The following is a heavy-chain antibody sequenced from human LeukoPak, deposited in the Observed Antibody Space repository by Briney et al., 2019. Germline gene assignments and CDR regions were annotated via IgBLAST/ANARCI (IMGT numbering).Heavy chain of an antibody. CDR1: GGSFSGYY. V-gene: IGHV4-34*01. Sequence: SETLSPTCAVYGGSFSGYYWSWIRQPPGKGLEWIGEINHSGSTNYNPSLKSRVTISVDTSKNQFSLKLSSVTAADTAVYYCARRDYDYVWGSYRAFDIWGQGTMVTVSS. J-gene: IGHJ3*02. D-gene: IGHD3-16*02. CDR2: INHSGST. CDR3: ARRDYDYVWGSYRAFDI.